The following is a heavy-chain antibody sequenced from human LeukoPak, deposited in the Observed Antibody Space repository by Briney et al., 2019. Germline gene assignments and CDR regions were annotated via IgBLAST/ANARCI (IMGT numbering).Heavy chain of an antibody. V-gene: IGHV3-23*01. CDR2: ISVSGNT. D-gene: IGHD3-22*01. J-gene: IGHJ4*02. CDR3: ANPNYYDSSVY. CDR1: GFTLSSYA. Sequence: GGSLRLSCAASGFTLSSYAMSWVRQGPGKGLEWVSAISVSGNTYHADSVKGRFTISRDSSKNTLYLQMNSLRAEDTAVYYCANPNYYDSSVYWGQGTLVTVSS.